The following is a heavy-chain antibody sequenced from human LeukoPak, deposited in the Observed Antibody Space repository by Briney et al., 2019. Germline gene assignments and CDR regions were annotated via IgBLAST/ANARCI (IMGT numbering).Heavy chain of an antibody. CDR1: GYTFTSYG. J-gene: IGHJ5*02. CDR2: ISAYNGNT. D-gene: IGHD3-22*01. CDR3: ARGLYYYDSSGYFGFDP. V-gene: IGHV1-18*01. Sequence: GASVKVSCKASGYTFTSYGISWVRQAPGQGLEWMGWISAYNGNTNYAQKLQGRVTMTTDTSTSTAYMELRSLRSDDTAVYYCARGLYYYDSSGYFGFDPWGQGTLVTVSS.